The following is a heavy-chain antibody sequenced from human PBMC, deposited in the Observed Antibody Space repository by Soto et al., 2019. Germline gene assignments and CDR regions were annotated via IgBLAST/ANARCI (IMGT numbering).Heavy chain of an antibody. D-gene: IGHD3-10*01. Sequence: GGSLRLSCAASGFTFSSYAMHWVRQAPGKGLGWVAVISYDGSNKYYADSVKGRFTISRDNSKNTLYLQMNSLRAEDTAVYYCARVAVRGVTPHYYYGMDVWGQGTTVTVSS. CDR2: ISYDGSNK. CDR3: ARVAVRGVTPHYYYGMDV. J-gene: IGHJ6*02. V-gene: IGHV3-30-3*01. CDR1: GFTFSSYA.